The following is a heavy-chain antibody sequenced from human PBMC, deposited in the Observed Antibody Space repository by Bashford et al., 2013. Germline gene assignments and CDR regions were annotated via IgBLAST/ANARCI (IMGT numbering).Heavy chain of an antibody. D-gene: IGHD3-22*01. CDR2: IIPISGTA. J-gene: IGHJ6*01. CDR3: ARFPHYDSSGYYPGSYYSSLYDYYYYGMDV. Sequence: SVKVSCKASGGTFSTYPINWVRQAPGQGLEWMGGIIPISGTANYAQKFQGRVTITADKSTSTTYMELSSLRSEDTAVYYCARFPHYDSSGYYPGSYYSSLYDYYYYGMDVWGPRDHGHRLL. V-gene: IGHV1-69*06. CDR1: GGTFSTYP.